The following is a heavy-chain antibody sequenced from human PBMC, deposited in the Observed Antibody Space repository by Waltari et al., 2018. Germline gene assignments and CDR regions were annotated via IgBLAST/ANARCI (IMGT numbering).Heavy chain of an antibody. CDR1: GDMASSHS. D-gene: IGHD6-13*01. CDR3: VAGRLAAAGRRDNWFEP. CDR2: MGGSGTYS. J-gene: IGHJ5*02. V-gene: IGHV3-21*02. Sequence: QLVESGGGPVKPGGSLRLSCEISGDMASSHSMNWVRRAPGKGGERGASMGGSGTYSSYGDSLKGRSIISRDTPKKSVYLEMNTLRVEDTAVYYCVAGRLAAAGRRDNWFEPWGQGTLVTVSS.